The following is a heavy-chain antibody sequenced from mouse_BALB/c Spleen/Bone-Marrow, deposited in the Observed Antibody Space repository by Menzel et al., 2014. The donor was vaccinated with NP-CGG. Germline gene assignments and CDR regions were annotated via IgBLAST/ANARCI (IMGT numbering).Heavy chain of an antibody. V-gene: IGHV1-37*01. CDR3: GRGNYDYNWWFDY. D-gene: IGHD2-4*01. Sequence: EVQLQQSGPELVKPGASVKISCKASGYSFTGYFMNWMKQSHGKSLEWIGRINPYNGDTFYNQKFKGKATLTVDKSTSTAHMELLSMTSEDSAVYYCGRGNYDYNWWFDYWGQGTLVTVSA. CDR1: GYSFTGYF. CDR2: INPYNGDT. J-gene: IGHJ3*01.